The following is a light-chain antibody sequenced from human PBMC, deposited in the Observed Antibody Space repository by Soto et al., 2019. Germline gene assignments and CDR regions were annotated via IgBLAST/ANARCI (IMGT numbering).Light chain of an antibody. Sequence: DIVMTQSPLSLPVTPGAPASISCRSSQSLMHSNGYNYLDWYLQKPGQSPQLLIYLGSNRASGVPDRFSGSGSGTDFTLKISRVEADDVGVYYCMQALQTITFGQGSRLEIK. CDR3: MQALQTIT. V-gene: IGKV2-28*01. CDR1: QSLMHSNGYNY. J-gene: IGKJ5*01. CDR2: LGS.